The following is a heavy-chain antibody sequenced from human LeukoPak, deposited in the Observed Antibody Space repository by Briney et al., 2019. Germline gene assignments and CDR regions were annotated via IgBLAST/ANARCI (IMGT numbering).Heavy chain of an antibody. CDR2: IYYSGST. D-gene: IGHD4-11*01. CDR3: ARGNSKLNYYYYYMDV. Sequence: SETLSLTYASGDGSISSYYWSWIRQPPGKGLEWIGYIYYSGSTNYNPSLKSRVTISVDTSKNQVSLKLSSVTAADTAVYYCARGNSKLNYYYYYMDVWGKGTTVTVS. J-gene: IGHJ6*03. CDR1: DGSISSYY. V-gene: IGHV4-59*01.